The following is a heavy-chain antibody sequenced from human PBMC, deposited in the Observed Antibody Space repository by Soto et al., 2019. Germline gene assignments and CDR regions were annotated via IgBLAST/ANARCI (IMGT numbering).Heavy chain of an antibody. V-gene: IGHV3-30*03. Sequence: PGGSLRLSCAASGFPFSIYGMHWVLQAPGKGLEWVAVISNDGSHRSYADSVKGRFTISRDNSKNTLYLQMNSLRAEDTAVYYCASRSPALDYWGQGTLVTVSS. CDR3: ASRSPALDY. CDR1: GFPFSIYG. CDR2: ISNDGSHR. D-gene: IGHD3-16*01. J-gene: IGHJ4*02.